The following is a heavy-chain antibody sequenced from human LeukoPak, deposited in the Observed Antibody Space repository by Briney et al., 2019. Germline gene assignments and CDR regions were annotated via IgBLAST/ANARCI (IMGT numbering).Heavy chain of an antibody. CDR2: ISANNGNT. CDR3: TRDGRFGELSDH. V-gene: IGHV1-18*01. J-gene: IGHJ4*02. CDR1: GYTFTSYG. D-gene: IGHD3-10*01. Sequence: GASVTVSCKASGYTFTSYGISWVRQAPGQGLEWMGWISANNGNTNYEQKFQGRVTMTTDTSTSTAYMELRSLRSDDTAVYYCTRDGRFGELSDHWGQGTLLTVSS.